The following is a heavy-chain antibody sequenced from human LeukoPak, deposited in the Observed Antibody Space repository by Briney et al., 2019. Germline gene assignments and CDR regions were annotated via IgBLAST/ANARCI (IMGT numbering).Heavy chain of an antibody. J-gene: IGHJ5*02. CDR2: IYYSGST. D-gene: IGHD3-22*01. CDR1: GGSISSYY. CDR3: ARVEPYYDSSGYYYRVGWFDP. Sequence: SETLSLTCTVSGGSISSYYWSWIRQPPGKGLEWIGYIYYSGSTNYNPSLKSRVTISVGTSKNQFSLKLSSVTAADTAVYYCARVEPYYDSSGYYYRVGWFDPWGQGTLVTVSS. V-gene: IGHV4-59*01.